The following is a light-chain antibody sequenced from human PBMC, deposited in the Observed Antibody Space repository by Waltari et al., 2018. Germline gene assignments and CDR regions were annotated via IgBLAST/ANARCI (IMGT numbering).Light chain of an antibody. CDR1: SANIGNNY. CDR2: DND. V-gene: IGLV1-51*01. Sequence: QSVLTQPPSVSAAPGQKVTISCPGSSANIGNNYVSWYQHLPGTAPRLLIYDNDRRPSGIPDRFSGSKSGTSATLGITGLQTGDEASYYCVTWDSSLSAWMFGGETKLTVL. J-gene: IGLJ3*02. CDR3: VTWDSSLSAWM.